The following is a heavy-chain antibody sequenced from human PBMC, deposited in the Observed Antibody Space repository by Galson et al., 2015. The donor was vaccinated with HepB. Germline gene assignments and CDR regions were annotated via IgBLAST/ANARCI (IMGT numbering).Heavy chain of an antibody. D-gene: IGHD1-26*01. J-gene: IGHJ6*03. V-gene: IGHV1-8*01. Sequence: SVKVSCKASGYTFTSYDINWVRQATGQGLEWMGWMNPNSGNTGHAQKFQGRVTMTRNTSISTAYMELSSLRSEDTAVYYCARALRMGPLADHYYYMDVWGKGTTVTVSS. CDR3: ARALRMGPLADHYYYMDV. CDR1: GYTFTSYD. CDR2: MNPNSGNT.